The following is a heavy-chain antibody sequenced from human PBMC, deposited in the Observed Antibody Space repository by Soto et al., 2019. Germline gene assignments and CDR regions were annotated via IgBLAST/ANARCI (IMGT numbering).Heavy chain of an antibody. V-gene: IGHV6-1*01. Sequence: SQTLSLTCVISGDSVSSNSAAWNWIRQSPSRGLEWLGRTYYRSKWYNDYAVSVKSRITINPDTSKNQFSLQLNSVTPEDTAVYYRARVVSYQLLEEYYGMDVWGQGTTVTVSS. D-gene: IGHD2-2*01. J-gene: IGHJ6*02. CDR1: GDSVSSNSAA. CDR2: TYYRSKWYN. CDR3: ARVVSYQLLEEYYGMDV.